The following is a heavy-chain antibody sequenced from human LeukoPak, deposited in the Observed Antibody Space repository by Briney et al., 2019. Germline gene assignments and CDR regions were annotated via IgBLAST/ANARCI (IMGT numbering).Heavy chain of an antibody. D-gene: IGHD2-2*02. CDR3: ARDRYLFDY. J-gene: IGHJ4*02. V-gene: IGHV3-23*01. Sequence: GGSLILSCAASGLTFSSFAMSWVGQAPGKELEWVSAVSARGDNTYYADSVKGRFAIFRDNYQITMFLQMNNLRAEDTGVYYCARDRYLFDYWGQGTLVTVSS. CDR2: VSARGDNT. CDR1: GLTFSSFA.